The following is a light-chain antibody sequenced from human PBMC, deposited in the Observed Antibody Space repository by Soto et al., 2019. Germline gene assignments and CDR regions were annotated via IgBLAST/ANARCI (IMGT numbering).Light chain of an antibody. CDR1: QSISSW. V-gene: IGKV1-5*03. Sequence: DIQMTQSPSTLSASVGDRVTITCRASQSISSWLAWYQQKPGKAPKLLIYKASSLESGVPSRFSGSGSGTEFTLTISSLQPDDFATYYGQQSNSSPWTFGQGTKVEIK. CDR3: QQSNSSPWT. CDR2: KAS. J-gene: IGKJ1*01.